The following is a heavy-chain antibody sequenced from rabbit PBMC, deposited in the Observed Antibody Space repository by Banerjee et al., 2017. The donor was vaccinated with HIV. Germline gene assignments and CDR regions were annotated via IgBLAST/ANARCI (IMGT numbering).Heavy chain of an antibody. V-gene: IGHV1S45*01. CDR1: GIDFSSDSY. CDR3: ARDTSSSFSSYGMDL. CDR2: IEAGSSGFT. J-gene: IGHJ6*01. D-gene: IGHD1-1*01. Sequence: QQQLEESGGGLVKPGGTLTLTCKASGIDFSSDSYMCWVRQAPGKGLEWIACIEAGSSGFTYFASWAKGRFTISKTSSTTVTLQMTSLTAADTATYFCARDTSSSFSSYGMDLRGPGTLVTVS.